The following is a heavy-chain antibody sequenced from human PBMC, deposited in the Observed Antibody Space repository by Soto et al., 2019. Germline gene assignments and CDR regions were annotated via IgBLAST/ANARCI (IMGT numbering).Heavy chain of an antibody. D-gene: IGHD3-22*01. V-gene: IGHV1-18*01. J-gene: IGHJ4*02. CDR2: ISAYDGNT. CDR3: ERGVQNVYYESRAMLHY. Sequence: QVQLVQSGAEVKKTGASVKVSCKASGYTFTSYAISWVRQAPGQGLEWMGWISAYDGNTNYAQKLQGRVTITTETSTSTGYLELRRLTSDYTAVYYGERGVQNVYYESRAMLHYWGQGTLVTVSS. CDR1: GYTFTSYA.